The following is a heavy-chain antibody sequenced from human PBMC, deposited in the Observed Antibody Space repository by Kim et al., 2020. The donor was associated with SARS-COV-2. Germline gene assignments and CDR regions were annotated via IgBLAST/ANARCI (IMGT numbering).Heavy chain of an antibody. J-gene: IGHJ3*02. CDR2: ISSSSSYI. D-gene: IGHD3-3*01. V-gene: IGHV3-21*01. CDR3: ARASLFGVVIMYVGAFDI. Sequence: GGSLRLSCAASGFTFSSYSMNWVRQAPGKGLEWVSSISSSSSYIYYADSVKGRFTISRDNAKNSLYLQMNSLRAEDTAVYYCARASLFGVVIMYVGAFDIWGQGTMVTVSS. CDR1: GFTFSSYS.